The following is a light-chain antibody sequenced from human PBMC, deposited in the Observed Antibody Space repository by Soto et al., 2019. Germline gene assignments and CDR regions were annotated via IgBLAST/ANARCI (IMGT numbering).Light chain of an antibody. J-gene: IGKJ1*01. CDR3: QQSYSTPRT. CDR2: DAS. CDR1: QGISSA. V-gene: IGKV1-13*02. Sequence: AIQLTQSPSSLSASVGDRVTITCRASQGISSALAWYQQKPGKAPKLLIYDASSLESGVPSRFSGSRSGPDFTLTISSLQPEDFATYYCQQSYSTPRTFGQGTKVDIK.